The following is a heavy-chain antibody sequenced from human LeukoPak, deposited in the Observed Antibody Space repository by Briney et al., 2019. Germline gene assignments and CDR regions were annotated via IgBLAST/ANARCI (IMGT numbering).Heavy chain of an antibody. D-gene: IGHD6-13*01. CDR1: GFTFSSYG. J-gene: IGHJ4*02. V-gene: IGHV3-30*02. CDR3: AKKGRTYSSPDY. Sequence: TGGSLRLSCAASGFTFSSYGMHWVRQAPGKGLEWVAFIRYDGSNKYYADSVKGRFTISRDNSKNTLYLQMNSLRAEDTAVYYCAKKGRTYSSPDYWGQGTLVTVSP. CDR2: IRYDGSNK.